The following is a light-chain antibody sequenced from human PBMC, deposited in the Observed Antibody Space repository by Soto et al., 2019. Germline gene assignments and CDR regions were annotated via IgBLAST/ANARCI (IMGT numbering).Light chain of an antibody. CDR2: KAS. Sequence: DIQMTHSPSTLSASVGDRATITCRASQSISSWLAWYQQKPGKAPKLLIYKASALESGVPSRFSGSGSGTDFTLTISSLQPDDFATYYCQQYESYSPLTFGGGTKVDIK. CDR1: QSISSW. V-gene: IGKV1-5*03. CDR3: QQYESYSPLT. J-gene: IGKJ4*01.